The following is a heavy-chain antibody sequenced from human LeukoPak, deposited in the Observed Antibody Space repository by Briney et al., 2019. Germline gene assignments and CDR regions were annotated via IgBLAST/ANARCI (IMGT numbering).Heavy chain of an antibody. CDR3: ARAQWRTYSYYYMDV. J-gene: IGHJ6*03. Sequence: GGSLRLSCAASGFTFSSYSMNWVRQAPGKGLEWVSCISSSRSFIFYADSVKGRFTISRDDSKNTLYLQMNSLRAEDTAIYYCARAQWRTYSYYYMDVWGKGTTVTVSS. D-gene: IGHD6-19*01. V-gene: IGHV3-21*04. CDR2: ISSSRSFI. CDR1: GFTFSSYS.